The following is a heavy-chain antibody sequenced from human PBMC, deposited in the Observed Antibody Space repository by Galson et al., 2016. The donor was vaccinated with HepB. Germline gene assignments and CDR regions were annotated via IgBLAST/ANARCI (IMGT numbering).Heavy chain of an antibody. CDR2: IWYDGSNK. CDR3: ARDKESYYYDSSGYLDS. J-gene: IGHJ4*02. D-gene: IGHD3-22*01. V-gene: IGHV3-33*01. Sequence: SLRLSCAASGFTFSSFAMHWVRQAPGKGLEWVAVIWYDGSNKYYADSVKGRFTISRDNSKNTLYLQMNSLRVEDTAVYYCARDKESYYYDSSGYLDSWGQGTLVTVSS. CDR1: GFTFSSFA.